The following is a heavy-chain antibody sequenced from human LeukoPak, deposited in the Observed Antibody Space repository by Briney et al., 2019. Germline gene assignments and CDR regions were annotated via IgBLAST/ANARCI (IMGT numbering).Heavy chain of an antibody. CDR3: AKGPERSDRCYSDY. Sequence: GGSLRLPCAASGFTFRNYAMSWVRQAPGKGLEWVSGIDPSGTYTYYADSVKGRFTISRDNSKNTLYLQLNSLRAEDTAAYYCAKGPERSDRCYSDYWGQGTLVTVSS. V-gene: IGHV3-23*01. CDR2: IDPSGTYT. J-gene: IGHJ4*02. CDR1: GFTFRNYA. D-gene: IGHD1-14*01.